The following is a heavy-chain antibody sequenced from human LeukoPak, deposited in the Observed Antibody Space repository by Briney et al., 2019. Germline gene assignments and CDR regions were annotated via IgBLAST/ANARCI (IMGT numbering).Heavy chain of an antibody. CDR3: ATCITMVRGALEDGMDV. CDR1: GGSISNSNYY. Sequence: KASETLSLTCSVSGGSISNSNYYWGWIRMPPGKGMEWIGTNSGSTNYNPSLKSRLTISVHTSKNQFSMKLTSVTAADTAVYYCATCITMVRGALEDGMDVWGQGTTVTVSS. D-gene: IGHD3-10*01. J-gene: IGHJ6*02. CDR2: NSGST. V-gene: IGHV4-39*01.